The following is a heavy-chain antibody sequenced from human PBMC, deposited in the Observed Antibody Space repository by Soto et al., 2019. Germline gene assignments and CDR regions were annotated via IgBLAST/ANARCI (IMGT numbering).Heavy chain of an antibody. Sequence: GGSLRLSCSASGFTFSSYAMSWVRQAPGKGLEWVSAISGSGGSTYYADSVKGRFTISRDNSKNTLYLQMNSLRAEDTAVYYCAKEGEHSSGWANFDYWGQGTLVTVSS. D-gene: IGHD6-19*01. CDR3: AKEGEHSSGWANFDY. V-gene: IGHV3-23*01. J-gene: IGHJ4*02. CDR2: ISGSGGST. CDR1: GFTFSSYA.